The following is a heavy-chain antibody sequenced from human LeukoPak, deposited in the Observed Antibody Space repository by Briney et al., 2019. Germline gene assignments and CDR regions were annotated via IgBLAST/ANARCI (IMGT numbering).Heavy chain of an antibody. CDR2: ISSSSSYI. Sequence: GGSLRLSCAASGFTFSSYSMNWVRQAPGKGLEWVSSISSSSSYIYHADSVKGRFTISRDNAKNSLYLQMNSLRAEDTAVYYCARADLAAAGYFDYWGQGTLVTVSS. V-gene: IGHV3-21*01. CDR1: GFTFSSYS. J-gene: IGHJ4*02. D-gene: IGHD6-13*01. CDR3: ARADLAAAGYFDY.